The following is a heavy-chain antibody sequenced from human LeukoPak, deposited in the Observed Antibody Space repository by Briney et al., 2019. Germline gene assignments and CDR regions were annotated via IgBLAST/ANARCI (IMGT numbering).Heavy chain of an antibody. D-gene: IGHD1-26*01. Sequence: GASVKVSCKASGYTFINYAISWVRQAPGQGLEWMGWISAHNGDTNYARKFRGRVTLATDTSTSTAYMELRSLKSDDTAVYYCARDQKRVVGVIDYWGQGTLVTVSS. V-gene: IGHV1-18*01. CDR3: ARDQKRVVGVIDY. CDR2: ISAHNGDT. J-gene: IGHJ4*02. CDR1: GYTFINYA.